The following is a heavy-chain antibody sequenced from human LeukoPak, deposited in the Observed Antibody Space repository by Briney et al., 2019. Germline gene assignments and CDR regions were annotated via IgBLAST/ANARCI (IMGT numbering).Heavy chain of an antibody. J-gene: IGHJ4*02. CDR2: ISGGGGST. D-gene: IGHD3-10*02. V-gene: IGHV3-23*01. CDR1: GFTFSSYA. CDR3: AKDMFADY. Sequence: LAGGSLRLSCAASGFTFSSYAMSWVRQAPGKGLEWVSAISGGGGSTYYADSVKGRFTISGDNSKNTLYLQMNSLRAEDTAVYYCAKDMFADYWGQGTLVTVSS.